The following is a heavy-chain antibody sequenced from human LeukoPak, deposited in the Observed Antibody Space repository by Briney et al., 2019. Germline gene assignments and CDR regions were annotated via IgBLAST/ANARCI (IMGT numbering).Heavy chain of an antibody. CDR1: GGSINSSDYY. CDR2: IYHSGCI. V-gene: IGHV4-39*01. D-gene: IGHD5-24*01. Sequence: SETLSLTCTVSGGSINSSDYYWGGLRQARGKGLEWSGSIYHSGCIYASLKSRVTISVDTSKNQFSLKMSSVTAADTAVYYCARHATSSTSGPPYDYWGQGTLVTVSS. CDR3: ARHATSSTSGPPYDY. J-gene: IGHJ4*02.